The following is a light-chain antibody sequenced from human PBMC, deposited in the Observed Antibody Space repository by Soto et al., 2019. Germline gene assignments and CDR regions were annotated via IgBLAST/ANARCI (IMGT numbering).Light chain of an antibody. CDR1: SSNIGAGYD. V-gene: IGLV1-40*01. Sequence: QSVLTQPPSVSGAPGQRVTISCTGSSSNIGAGYDVNWYQQLPETAPKLLIFGDSNRPSGVPDRFSGSKSGTSASLVITGLKADDEADYYCQSNDNGLSGSDVFGTGTKV. J-gene: IGLJ1*01. CDR3: QSNDNGLSGSDV. CDR2: GDS.